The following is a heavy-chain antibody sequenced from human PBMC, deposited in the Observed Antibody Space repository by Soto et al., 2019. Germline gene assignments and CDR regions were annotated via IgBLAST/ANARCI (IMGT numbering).Heavy chain of an antibody. CDR2: INAGNGST. CDR3: ARASSHYCRGDCYFDY. D-gene: IGHD2-21*02. CDR1: GYTFTSYA. Sequence: GASVKVSCKASGYTFTSYAMHWVRQAPGQRLEWMGWINAGNGSTKYSQKFQGRVTITRDTSASTAYMELSSLRSEDTAVYYCARASSHYCRGDCYFDYWGQGTLVTVSS. V-gene: IGHV1-3*01. J-gene: IGHJ4*02.